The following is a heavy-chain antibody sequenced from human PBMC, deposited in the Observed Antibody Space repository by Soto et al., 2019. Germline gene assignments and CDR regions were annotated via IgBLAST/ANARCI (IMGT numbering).Heavy chain of an antibody. V-gene: IGHV3-23*01. CDR2: ISGSGRST. J-gene: IGHJ4*02. Sequence: EVQLLESGGDLVQPGGSLRLSCAASGFTFGSYAISWVRQPPGKGLEWVSVISGSGRSTYYADSVKGRLTISRDNSKTTLYLQVTSLRVEDTAVYYCAKSYCGGDCLFDYWGQGALVTVSS. D-gene: IGHD2-21*02. CDR1: GFTFGSYA. CDR3: AKSYCGGDCLFDY.